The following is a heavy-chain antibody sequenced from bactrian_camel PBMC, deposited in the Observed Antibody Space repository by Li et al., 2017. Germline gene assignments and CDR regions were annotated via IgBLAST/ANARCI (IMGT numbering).Heavy chain of an antibody. CDR1: GFVFSSYY. Sequence: VQLVESGGGLVQAGKSLTLSCSTSGFVFSSYYMSWVRQAPGKGLEWVSSINSDGDSQYYADSVKGRFTISPGNATNTVSLQMNSLKPEDTAMYYCAADRMACLRPSVQVAAYNFWGQGTQVTVS. V-gene: IGHV3S40*01. J-gene: IGHJ4*01. CDR3: AADRMACLRPSVQVAAYNF. CDR2: INSDGDSQ.